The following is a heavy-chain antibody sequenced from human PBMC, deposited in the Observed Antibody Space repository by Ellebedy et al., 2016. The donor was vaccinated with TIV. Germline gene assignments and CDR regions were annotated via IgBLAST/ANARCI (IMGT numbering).Heavy chain of an antibody. D-gene: IGHD3-10*01. CDR1: GGSISSGGYY. V-gene: IGHV4-31*01. Sequence: PSETLPLTCTVSGGSISSGGYYWSWIRQHPGKGLEWIGNIYYSGSTYYNPSLKSLVSMSIDTSKNQFSLNLKSVTAADTAVYYCAREIGENWFDPWGQGTLVTVSS. J-gene: IGHJ5*02. CDR3: AREIGENWFDP. CDR2: IYYSGST.